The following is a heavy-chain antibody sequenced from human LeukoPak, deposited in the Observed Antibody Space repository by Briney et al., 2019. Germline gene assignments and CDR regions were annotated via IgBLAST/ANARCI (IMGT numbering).Heavy chain of an antibody. CDR3: ARVVRGRWNWFDP. D-gene: IGHD3-10*01. CDR1: GGSFSVYY. J-gene: IGHJ5*02. CDR2: INHSGST. Sequence: SETLSLTCAVYGGSFSVYYWSWIRQPPGKGLEWIGEINHSGSTNYNPSLKSRVTISVDTSKNQFSLKLSSVTAADTAVYYCARVVRGRWNWFDPWGQGTLVTVSS. V-gene: IGHV4-34*01.